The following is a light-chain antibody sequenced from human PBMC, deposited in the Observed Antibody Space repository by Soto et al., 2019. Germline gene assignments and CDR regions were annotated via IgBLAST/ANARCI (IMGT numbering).Light chain of an antibody. J-gene: IGKJ4*01. V-gene: IGKV1-39*01. CDR3: QQGDSFPFT. CDR1: QSISFY. CDR2: AAS. Sequence: DIQMTQSPSSLSASVGDRVTITCRASQSISFYLNWYQQKPGNAPKVLIYAASNLQTGVPSRFSGSGSGTDFTLIISGLQPEDFATYFCQQGDSFPFTFGGGTKVDIK.